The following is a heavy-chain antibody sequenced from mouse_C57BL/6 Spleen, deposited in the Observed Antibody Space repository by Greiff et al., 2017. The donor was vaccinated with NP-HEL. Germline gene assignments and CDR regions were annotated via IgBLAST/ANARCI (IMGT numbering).Heavy chain of an antibody. J-gene: IGHJ2*01. CDR3: AHGNYVDY. CDR2: IDPSDSYT. D-gene: IGHD2-1*01. V-gene: IGHV1-59*01. CDR1: GYTFTSYW. Sequence: VQLQQPGAELVRPGTSVTLSCKASGYTFTSYWMHWVKQRPGQGLEWIGVIDPSDSYTNYNQKFQGKATLTVDTSSSTAYMQLSSLTSEDSAVYYCAHGNYVDYWGQGTTLTVSS.